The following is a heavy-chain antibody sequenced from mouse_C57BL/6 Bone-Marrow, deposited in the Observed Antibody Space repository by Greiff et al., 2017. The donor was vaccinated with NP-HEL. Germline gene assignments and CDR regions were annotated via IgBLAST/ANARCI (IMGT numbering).Heavy chain of an antibody. Sequence: QVQLQQPGAELVKPGASVKMSCKASGYTFTSYWITWVKQRPGQGLEWIGDIYPGSGSTNYNEKFKSKATLTVDTSSSTAYMQLSSLTSEDSAVYYCARSYYGSSYDYAMDYWGQGTSLTVSS. J-gene: IGHJ4*01. V-gene: IGHV1-55*01. CDR3: ARSYYGSSYDYAMDY. CDR1: GYTFTSYW. CDR2: IYPGSGST. D-gene: IGHD1-1*01.